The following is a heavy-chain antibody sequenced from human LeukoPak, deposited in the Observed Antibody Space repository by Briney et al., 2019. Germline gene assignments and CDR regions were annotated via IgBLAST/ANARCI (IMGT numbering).Heavy chain of an antibody. CDR3: AKDRDDYSDPDAFDL. CDR1: GFIFSNYA. V-gene: IGHV3-23*01. Sequence: GGSLRLSCAASGFIFSNYAMSWVRQAPGKGLEWVSAIGGSGGNTYYADSGRGRVTISRDNFRNTLSLQMNSLGAEDTAVYYCAKDRDDYSDPDAFDLWGQGTMVTVSS. CDR2: IGGSGGNT. D-gene: IGHD4-17*01. J-gene: IGHJ3*01.